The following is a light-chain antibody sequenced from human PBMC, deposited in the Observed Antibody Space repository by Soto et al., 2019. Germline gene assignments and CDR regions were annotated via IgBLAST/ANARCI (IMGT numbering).Light chain of an antibody. CDR3: QQYGKLPIT. V-gene: IGKV3D-15*02. J-gene: IGKJ5*01. CDR1: QSVRTK. CDR2: RAS. Sequence: ETVMTQSPATLSVSPGERATLSCRASQSVRTKVAWYQQTPGQAPRLLIYRASTRATGIPARFSGSGSGTDFTLTISSLEPEDFAVYYCQQYGKLPITFGQGTRLEIK.